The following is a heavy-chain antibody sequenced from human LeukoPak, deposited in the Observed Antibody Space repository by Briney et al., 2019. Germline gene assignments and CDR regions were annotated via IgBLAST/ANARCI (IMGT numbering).Heavy chain of an antibody. V-gene: IGHV3-23*01. J-gene: IGHJ4*02. CDR1: GFTFSSYA. Sequence: GGSLRLSCAVSGFTFSSYAMSWVRQAPGKGLEWVSGISGSGGRTYYADSVKGRFTISRDNSKNTLYVQMNSLRAEDTAVYYCANVEWPLDYWGQGTLVPVSS. CDR3: ANVEWPLDY. CDR2: ISGSGGRT. D-gene: IGHD1-26*01.